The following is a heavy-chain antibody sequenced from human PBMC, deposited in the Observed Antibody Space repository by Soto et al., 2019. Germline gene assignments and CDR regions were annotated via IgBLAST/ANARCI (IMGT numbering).Heavy chain of an antibody. D-gene: IGHD2-15*01. J-gene: IGHJ6*02. CDR2: ISGSGGST. Sequence: PGGSLRLSCAASGFTFSSYAMSWVRQAPGKGLEWVSAISGSGGSTYYADSVKGRFTISRDNSKNTLYLQMNSLRAEDTAVYYCAKMGSDIVVVVAASYGMDVWGQGTTVTVSS. CDR1: GFTFSSYA. V-gene: IGHV3-23*01. CDR3: AKMGSDIVVVVAASYGMDV.